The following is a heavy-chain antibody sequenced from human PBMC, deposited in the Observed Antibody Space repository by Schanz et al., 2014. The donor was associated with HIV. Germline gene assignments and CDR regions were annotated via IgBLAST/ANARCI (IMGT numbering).Heavy chain of an antibody. J-gene: IGHJ5*02. Sequence: QVQLVQSGAEVKKPGSSVKVSCKTTGGTFSSHAISWVRQAPGQGLEWMGGIIRIFGSANYAPKFQDKVTITADESTSTAYMELSSLTSDDTAVYFCAGSSEYSSGWYVLWGQGTLVTVSS. V-gene: IGHV1-69*01. CDR2: IIRIFGSA. D-gene: IGHD3-22*01. CDR1: GGTFSSHA. CDR3: AGSSEYSSGWYVL.